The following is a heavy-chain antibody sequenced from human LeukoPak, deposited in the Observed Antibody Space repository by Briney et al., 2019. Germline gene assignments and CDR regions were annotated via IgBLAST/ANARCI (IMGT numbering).Heavy chain of an antibody. Sequence: SETLSLTCTVSGGSISSYYWSWIRQPPGKGLEWIGYIYYSGSTNYNPSLKSRVTISVDTSKNQFSLKLSSVTAADTAVYYCARGGSVVAATLFDYWGQGTLVTVSS. J-gene: IGHJ4*02. CDR3: ARGGSVVAATLFDY. V-gene: IGHV4-59*12. CDR1: GGSISSYY. D-gene: IGHD2-15*01. CDR2: IYYSGST.